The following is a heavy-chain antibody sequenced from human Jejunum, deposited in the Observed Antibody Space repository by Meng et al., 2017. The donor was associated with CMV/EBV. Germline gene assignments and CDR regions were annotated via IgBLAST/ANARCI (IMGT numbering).Heavy chain of an antibody. CDR2: IKGGNGDR. V-gene: IGHV1-3*01. J-gene: IGHJ5*02. D-gene: IGHD2-15*01. CDR1: TVTSHG. CDR3: ARDTSDGSCWRNWLDP. Sequence: TVTSHGRRWVSKATGQRMEWRGWIKGGNGDRKDSKKFQGRVTIMREKAASTAYMELRRLRHEDTVGFYCARDTSDGSCWRNWLDPWGQGTLVTVSS.